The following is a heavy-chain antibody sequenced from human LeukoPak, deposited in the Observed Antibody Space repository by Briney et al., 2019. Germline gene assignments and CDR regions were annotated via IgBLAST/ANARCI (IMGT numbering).Heavy chain of an antibody. CDR3: ATRLSFAYYYYYGMDV. J-gene: IGHJ6*02. D-gene: IGHD2/OR15-2a*01. CDR1: GYTFTGYY. Sequence: ASVKVSCKASGYTFTGYYMHWVRQAPGQGLEWMGWINPNSGGTNYAQKFQGRVTMTRDTSISTVYMELSRLRSDDTAVYYCATRLSFAYYYYYGMDVWGQGTTVTVSS. CDR2: INPNSGGT. V-gene: IGHV1-2*02.